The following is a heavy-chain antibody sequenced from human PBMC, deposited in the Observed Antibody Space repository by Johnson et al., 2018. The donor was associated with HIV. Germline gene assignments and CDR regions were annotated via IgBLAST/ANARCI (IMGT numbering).Heavy chain of an antibody. CDR2: ISGSGGST. Sequence: EVQLVESGGGLVQPGGSLKLSCAASAFTFSSYEMNWVRQAPGKGLEWVSAISGSGGSTYYADSVKGRFTISRDNARNSLYLQMNSLRVEDTAVYYCVRDVGPLDIWGQGTLVTVS. CDR3: VRDVGPLDI. CDR1: AFTFSSYE. V-gene: IGHV3-48*03. J-gene: IGHJ3*02.